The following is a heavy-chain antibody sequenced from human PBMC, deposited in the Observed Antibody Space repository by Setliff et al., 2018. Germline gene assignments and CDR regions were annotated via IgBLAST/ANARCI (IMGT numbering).Heavy chain of an antibody. CDR2: IYYSGST. D-gene: IGHD3-3*01. CDR1: GGSMIGYY. J-gene: IGHJ4*02. V-gene: IGHV4-59*12. Sequence: SETLSLTCTVSGGSMIGYYWTWIRQPPGKGLEWIGYIYYSGSTKYNLSLKSRVTISVDTSKNQFSLKLSSVTAADTAVYYCARGEVYDSFDYWGQGTLVTVSS. CDR3: ARGEVYDSFDY.